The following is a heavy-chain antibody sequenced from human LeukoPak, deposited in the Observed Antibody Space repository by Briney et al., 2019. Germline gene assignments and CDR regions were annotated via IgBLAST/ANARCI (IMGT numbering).Heavy chain of an antibody. V-gene: IGHV3-11*01. D-gene: IGHD7-27*01. Sequence: GGSLRLSCAASGFTFSDYYMSWIRQAPGKGLEWISYISSSGTTIYYADSVKGRFTISRDNSRNTLYVQMNSLRAEDTAIYYCARDRNWGAYDIWGQGTMVTVSS. CDR1: GFTFSDYY. CDR3: ARDRNWGAYDI. J-gene: IGHJ3*02. CDR2: ISSSGTTI.